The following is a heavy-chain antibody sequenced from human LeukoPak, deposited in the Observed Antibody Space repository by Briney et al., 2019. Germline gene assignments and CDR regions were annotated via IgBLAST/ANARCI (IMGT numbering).Heavy chain of an antibody. CDR1: GGTFSSYA. CDR2: IIPIFGTA. CDR3: ARVGGWDGVVTLYP. Sequence: SVKVSCKASGGTFSSYAISWVRQAPGQGLEWMGGIIPIFGTANYAQKFQGRVTITTDESTSTAYMELSSLRSEDTAVYYCARVGGWDGVVTLYPWGQGTLVTVSS. D-gene: IGHD3-3*01. V-gene: IGHV1-69*05. J-gene: IGHJ5*02.